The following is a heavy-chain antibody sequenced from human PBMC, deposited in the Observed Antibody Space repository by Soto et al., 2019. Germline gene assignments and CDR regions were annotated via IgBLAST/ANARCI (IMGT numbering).Heavy chain of an antibody. V-gene: IGHV1-58*01. CDR2: IVVGSGNT. D-gene: IGHD6-25*01. J-gene: IGHJ4*02. Sequence: SVKVSCKASGFTFTSSAVQWVRQARGQRLEWIGWIVVGSGNTNYAQKFQERVTITRDMSTSTAYMELSSLRSEDTAVYYCAVRSAAAPYYFDYWGQGTLVTVS. CDR1: GFTFTSSA. CDR3: AVRSAAAPYYFDY.